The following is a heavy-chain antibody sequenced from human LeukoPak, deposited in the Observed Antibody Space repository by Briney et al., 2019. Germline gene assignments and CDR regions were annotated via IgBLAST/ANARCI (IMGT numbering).Heavy chain of an antibody. CDR2: ITISGHTK. CDR1: GFDLNTYE. V-gene: IGHV3-48*03. Sequence: GGSLRLSCAASGFDLNTYEMNWVRQAPGKGLEWIADITISGHTKNYADSVKGRFTISRDNAGTSLYLQMNSLRVEDTGVYYCARGDPHADLWGQGTLVTVSS. J-gene: IGHJ5*02. CDR3: ARGDPHADL.